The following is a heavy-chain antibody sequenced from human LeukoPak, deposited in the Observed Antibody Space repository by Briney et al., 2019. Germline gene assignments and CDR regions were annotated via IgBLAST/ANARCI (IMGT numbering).Heavy chain of an antibody. D-gene: IGHD3-3*01. CDR2: IGTAGDT. V-gene: IGHV3-13*01. Sequence: GWSLRLSCAASGFTFSSYDMHWVRQATGKGLEWVSAIGTAGDTYYPGSVKGRFTISRENAKNSLYLQMNSLRAGDTAVYYCARGGSGYGPIDYWGQGTLVTVSS. J-gene: IGHJ4*02. CDR1: GFTFSSYD. CDR3: ARGGSGYGPIDY.